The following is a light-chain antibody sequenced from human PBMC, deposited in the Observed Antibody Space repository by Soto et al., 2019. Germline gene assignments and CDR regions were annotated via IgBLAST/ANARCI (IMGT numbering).Light chain of an antibody. CDR2: AAS. CDR3: HQYGGSPRT. Sequence: EIVLTQSPGTLSLSPGEGVTLSCRASQSVSSSYLAWYQQKPGQAPRLLIYAASSRATGIPDRFSGSGSGTDFTLTISRLEPEDFAVYYCHQYGGSPRTFGQGTKVDIK. J-gene: IGKJ1*01. V-gene: IGKV3-20*01. CDR1: QSVSSSY.